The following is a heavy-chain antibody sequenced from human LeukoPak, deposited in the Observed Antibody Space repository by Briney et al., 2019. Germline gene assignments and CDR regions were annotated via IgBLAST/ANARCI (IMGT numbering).Heavy chain of an antibody. J-gene: IGHJ4*02. CDR1: GFTFSTYS. V-gene: IGHV3-48*01. CDR2: ISSSSNTI. Sequence: PGGSLRLSCAASGFTFSTYSMNWVRQAPGKGLEWVSYISSSSNTIYYADSVKGRFTISRDNSKNTLYLQMNSLRAEDTAVYYCAKELKFIAALNYWGQGTLVTVSS. D-gene: IGHD6-13*01. CDR3: AKELKFIAALNY.